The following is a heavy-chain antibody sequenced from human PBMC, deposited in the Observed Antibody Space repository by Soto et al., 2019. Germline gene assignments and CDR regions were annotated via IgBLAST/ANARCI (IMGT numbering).Heavy chain of an antibody. D-gene: IGHD3-3*02. V-gene: IGHV4-39*01. Sequence: ETLSRTCTVSGDAITSSDFYWGWVRQPPGKGLEWIGSIFYLGSSYYNPSLKSRVTMSVDTSKNQFSLRLRSVTAADTALYFCARHSLALRKNNWFDPWGQGIMFTVSS. CDR1: GDAITSSDFY. J-gene: IGHJ5*02. CDR2: IFYLGSS. CDR3: ARHSLALRKNNWFDP.